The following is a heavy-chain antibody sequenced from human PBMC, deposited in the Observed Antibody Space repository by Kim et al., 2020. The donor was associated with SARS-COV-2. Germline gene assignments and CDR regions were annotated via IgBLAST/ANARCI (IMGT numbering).Heavy chain of an antibody. J-gene: IGHJ4*02. CDR2: INAGNGNT. D-gene: IGHD3-10*01. V-gene: IGHV1-3*01. CDR3: ARGGTMVRGVITNPRTGFDY. Sequence: ASVKVYCKASGYTFTSYAMHWVRQAPGQRLEWMGWINAGNGNTKYSQKFQGRVTITRDTSASTAYMELSSLRSEDTAVYYCARGGTMVRGVITNPRTGFDYWGQGTLATVSS. CDR1: GYTFTSYA.